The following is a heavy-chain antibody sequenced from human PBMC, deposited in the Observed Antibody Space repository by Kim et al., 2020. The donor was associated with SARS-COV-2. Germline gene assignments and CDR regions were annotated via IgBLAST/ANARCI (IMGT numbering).Heavy chain of an antibody. CDR3: ASPKGPYYDFWSGYYKSRVHDAFDI. J-gene: IGHJ3*02. Sequence: SETLSLTCTVSGGSISSSSYYWGWIRQPPGKGLEWIGSIYYSGSTYYNPSLKSRVTISVDTSKNQFSLKLSSVTAADTAVYYCASPKGPYYDFWSGYYKSRVHDAFDIWGQGTMVTVSS. D-gene: IGHD3-3*01. V-gene: IGHV4-39*01. CDR1: GGSISSSSYY. CDR2: IYYSGST.